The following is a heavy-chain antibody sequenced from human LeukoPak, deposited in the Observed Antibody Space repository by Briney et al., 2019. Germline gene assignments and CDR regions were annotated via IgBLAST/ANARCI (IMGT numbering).Heavy chain of an antibody. J-gene: IGHJ4*02. CDR2: IYYSGST. CDR3: AKLGLYYFDY. D-gene: IGHD3-16*01. CDR1: GGSISSSSYY. V-gene: IGHV4-39*01. Sequence: SETLSLTCTVSGGSISSSSYYWGWIRQPPGKGLEWIGSIYYSGSTYYNPSLKSRVTISVDTSKNQFSLKLSSVTAADTAVYYCAKLGLYYFDYWGQGTLVTVSS.